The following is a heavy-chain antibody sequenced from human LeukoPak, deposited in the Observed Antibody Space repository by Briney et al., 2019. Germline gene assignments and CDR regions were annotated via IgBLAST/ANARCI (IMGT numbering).Heavy chain of an antibody. J-gene: IGHJ5*02. CDR1: GGSISNYY. D-gene: IGHD2-8*01. Sequence: SETLSLTCTVPGGSISNYYWSWIRQPAGKGLEWIGRIYRSVSTDYNPSLKSRVTMSLDTSKNQFSLQLSSVAAADTAVYYCARGPLMVQNWFDPWGQGTLVTVSS. CDR2: IYRSVST. CDR3: ARGPLMVQNWFDP. V-gene: IGHV4-4*07.